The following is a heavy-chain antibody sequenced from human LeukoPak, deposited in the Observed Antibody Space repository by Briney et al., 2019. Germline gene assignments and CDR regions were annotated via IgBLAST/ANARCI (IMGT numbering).Heavy chain of an antibody. CDR1: GYTFTASY. Sequence: GASAKVSCKASGYTFTASYIHWVRQAPGQGLEWMGWINLNSGGTNYAQKFQDRVTMTRDTSITTAYMELSRLRFDDTALYYCARSPHILTGENFDYWGQGTLVTVSS. CDR3: ARSPHILTGENFDY. D-gene: IGHD3-9*01. CDR2: INLNSGGT. V-gene: IGHV1-2*02. J-gene: IGHJ4*02.